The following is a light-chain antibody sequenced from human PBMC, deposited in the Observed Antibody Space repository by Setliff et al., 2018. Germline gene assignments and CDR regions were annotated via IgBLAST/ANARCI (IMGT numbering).Light chain of an antibody. Sequence: QSALTQPASVSGSPGQSITISCTGTSSDVGSYNLVSWYQQHPGKAPKLMIYEVSKRPSGVSNRFSGSKSGNTASLTISGLQAEDEADYYCCSYAGSPYVFGNGTKVTVL. CDR2: EVS. CDR1: SSDVGSYNL. CDR3: CSYAGSPYV. V-gene: IGLV2-23*02. J-gene: IGLJ1*01.